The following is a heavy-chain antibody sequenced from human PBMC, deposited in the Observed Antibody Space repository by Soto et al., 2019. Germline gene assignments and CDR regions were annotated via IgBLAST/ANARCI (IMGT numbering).Heavy chain of an antibody. CDR3: ARSYCSGGSCYSGADY. Sequence: ASVEVSCKASGYTFTGYYMHWVRQAPGQGLEWMGWIKPNSGGTNYAQKFQGRVTMTRDTSISTAYMELSRLRSDDTAVYYCARSYCSGGSCYSGADYWAKGSL. CDR2: IKPNSGGT. J-gene: IGHJ4*02. D-gene: IGHD2-15*01. V-gene: IGHV1-2*02. CDR1: GYTFTGYY.